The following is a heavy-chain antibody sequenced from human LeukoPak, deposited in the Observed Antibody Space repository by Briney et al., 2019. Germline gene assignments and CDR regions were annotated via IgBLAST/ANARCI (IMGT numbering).Heavy chain of an antibody. D-gene: IGHD2-2*01. CDR2: INWNSGTI. J-gene: IGHJ5*02. CDR1: GFTFDDYA. V-gene: IGHV3-9*03. CDR3: AKGSCSSTSCYVWFDP. Sequence: QPGGSLRLSCVASGFTFDDYAMHWVRQAPGKGLEWVSGINWNSGTIGYADSVKGRFTISRDNAKNSLYLQMNSPRAEDMALYYCAKGSCSSTSCYVWFDPWGQGTLVTVSS.